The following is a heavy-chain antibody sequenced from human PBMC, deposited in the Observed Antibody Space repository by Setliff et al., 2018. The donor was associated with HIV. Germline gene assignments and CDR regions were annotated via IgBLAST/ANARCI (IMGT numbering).Heavy chain of an antibody. D-gene: IGHD3-3*01. CDR3: ARPLSMSYNFWGDAFAI. J-gene: IGHJ3*02. CDR1: GDSISRYH. V-gene: IGHV4-59*08. CDR2: IYSSAST. Sequence: SETLSLTCTVSGDSISRYHWSWMRQPPGKGLEWIGYIYSSASTNYNPSLKSRVTISADKSKNQFSLKLTSVTAADTAVYYCARPLSMSYNFWGDAFAIWGRGTMVTV.